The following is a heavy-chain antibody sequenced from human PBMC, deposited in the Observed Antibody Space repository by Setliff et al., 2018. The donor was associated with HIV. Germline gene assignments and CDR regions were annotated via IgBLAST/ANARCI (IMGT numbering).Heavy chain of an antibody. D-gene: IGHD5-18*01. Sequence: SETLSLTCTVSGVSIGGFYWNWIRQSAGKGLQWIGRIYDTGTTYYDPSLKSRVTISVDTSKNQFSLKVRSVTAADTAIYYCARHDRGNTYGQGYFDYWGQGALVTVSS. J-gene: IGHJ4*02. CDR3: ARHDRGNTYGQGYFDY. V-gene: IGHV4-59*08. CDR1: GVSIGGFY. CDR2: IYDTGTT.